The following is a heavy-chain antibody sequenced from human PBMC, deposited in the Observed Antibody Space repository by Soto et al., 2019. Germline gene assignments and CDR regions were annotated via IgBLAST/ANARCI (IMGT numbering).Heavy chain of an antibody. V-gene: IGHV3-9*01. CDR3: AKDPSYDSSGYYLQYNWFDP. Sequence: EVQLVESGGGLVQPGRSLRLSCAASGFTFDDYAMHWLRQAPGKGLEWVSGISWNSGSIGYADSVKGRFTISRDNAKNSLYLQMNSLRAEDTALYYCAKDPSYDSSGYYLQYNWFDPWGQGTLVTVSS. D-gene: IGHD3-22*01. CDR2: ISWNSGSI. CDR1: GFTFDDYA. J-gene: IGHJ5*02.